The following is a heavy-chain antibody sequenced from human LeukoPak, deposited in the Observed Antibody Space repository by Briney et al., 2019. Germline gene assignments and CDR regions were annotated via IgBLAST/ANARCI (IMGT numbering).Heavy chain of an antibody. CDR1: GFTVSSNY. D-gene: IGHD3-3*01. V-gene: IGHV3-66*02. Sequence: PGGSLRLSCAASGFTVSSNYMSWVRQAPGKGLEWVSVIYSGSSTYYADSVRGRFTISRDNSKNTLYLQMNSLTPEDTASYYCARGLRFWEWFYWGQGTLVTVSS. J-gene: IGHJ4*02. CDR2: IYSGSST. CDR3: ARGLRFWEWFY.